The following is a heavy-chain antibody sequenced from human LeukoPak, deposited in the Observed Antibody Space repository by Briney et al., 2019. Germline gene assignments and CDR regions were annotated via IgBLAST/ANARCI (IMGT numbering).Heavy chain of an antibody. CDR3: ARDLEGGYFDN. CDR1: GGSISSYY. V-gene: IGHV4-4*07. CDR2: IYPSGTT. J-gene: IGHJ4*02. D-gene: IGHD3-16*01. Sequence: PSETLSLTCTVSGGSISSYYWSWIRQPAEKGLEWIGRIYPSGTTEYNPSVKTRVTMSLDTSKNQFSLKLRSVTAADTAVYSCARDLEGGYFDNWGQGTLVTVSS.